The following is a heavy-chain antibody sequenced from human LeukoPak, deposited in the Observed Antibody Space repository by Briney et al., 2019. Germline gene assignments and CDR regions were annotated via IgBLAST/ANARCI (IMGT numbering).Heavy chain of an antibody. D-gene: IGHD1-26*01. V-gene: IGHV1-46*01. J-gene: IGHJ4*02. CDR1: GYRNY. Sequence: ASLKVSCEALGYRNYMHWVRQAPGQGLEWMGVINPSGGSATYAQKFQGRVTMTEDTSTDTAYMELSSLRSEDTAVYYCATAGRIVGATIFDYWGQGTLVTVSS. CDR2: INPSGGSA. CDR3: ATAGRIVGATIFDY.